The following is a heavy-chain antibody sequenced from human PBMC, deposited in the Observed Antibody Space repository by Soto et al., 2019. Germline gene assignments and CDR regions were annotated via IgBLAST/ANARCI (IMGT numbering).Heavy chain of an antibody. V-gene: IGHV4-59*01. CDR1: GGSISSYY. CDR3: ARSELGDSFDY. Sequence: LSLTCTVSGGSISSYYWSWIRQPPGKGLEWIGYIYYSGSTNYNPSLKSRVTISVDTSKNQFSLKLSSVTAADTAVYYCARSELGDSFDYWGQGTLVTVSS. J-gene: IGHJ4*02. CDR2: IYYSGST. D-gene: IGHD3-16*01.